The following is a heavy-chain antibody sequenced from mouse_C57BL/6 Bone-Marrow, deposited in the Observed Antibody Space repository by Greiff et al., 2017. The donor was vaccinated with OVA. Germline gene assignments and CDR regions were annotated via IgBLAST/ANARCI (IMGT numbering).Heavy chain of an antibody. D-gene: IGHD1-1*01. Sequence: VQLQQPGAELVKPGASVKLSCKASGYTFTSYWMHWVKQRPGRGLEWIGRIDPNSGGTKYNEKFKSKATLTVDKPSSTAYMQLSSLTSEDSAVYDCARPLYYGSSYVGFAYWGQGTLVTVSA. CDR3: ARPLYYGSSYVGFAY. J-gene: IGHJ3*01. CDR2: IDPNSGGT. V-gene: IGHV1-72*01. CDR1: GYTFTSYW.